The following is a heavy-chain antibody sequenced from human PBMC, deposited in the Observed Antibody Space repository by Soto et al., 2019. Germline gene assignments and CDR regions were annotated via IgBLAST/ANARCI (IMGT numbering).Heavy chain of an antibody. CDR1: GYTFTSYG. V-gene: IGHV1-18*01. CDR2: ISAYNGNT. D-gene: IGHD2-21*02. J-gene: IGHJ4*02. CDR3: TTWLTAHFDY. Sequence: GASVKVSCKASGYTFTSYGISWVRQAPGQGLEWMGWISAYNGNTNYAQKLQGRVTMTTDTSTSTAYMELRSLRADDTALYYCTTWLTAHFDYWGRGTQVTVSS.